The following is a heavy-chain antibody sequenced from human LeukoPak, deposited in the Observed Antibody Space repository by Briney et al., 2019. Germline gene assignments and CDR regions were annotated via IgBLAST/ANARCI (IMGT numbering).Heavy chain of an antibody. D-gene: IGHD1-26*01. CDR1: GYTFTSYY. CDR2: INPSGGST. Sequence: ASVKVSCKASGYTFTSYYMHWVRQAPGQGLEWMGIINPSGGSTSYAQKFQGRVTMTRDTSTSTVYMELSSLRSEDTAVYYCARESPPSGSYYGVDYWGQGTLVTVSS. CDR3: ARESPPSGSYYGVDY. V-gene: IGHV1-46*01. J-gene: IGHJ4*02.